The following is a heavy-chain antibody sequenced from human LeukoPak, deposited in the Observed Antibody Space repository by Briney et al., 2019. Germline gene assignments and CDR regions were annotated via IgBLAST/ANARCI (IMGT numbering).Heavy chain of an antibody. D-gene: IGHD3-16*01. J-gene: IGHJ4*02. CDR1: GGSISSSSYY. Sequence: SETLSLTCTVSGGSISSSSYYWGWIRQPPGKGLEWIGSIYYSGSTYYNPSLKSRVTISVDTSKNQFSLKLSSVTAADTAVYYCARDLRIMITFGGTYFDYWGQGTLVTVSS. CDR3: ARDLRIMITFGGTYFDY. CDR2: IYYSGST. V-gene: IGHV4-39*07.